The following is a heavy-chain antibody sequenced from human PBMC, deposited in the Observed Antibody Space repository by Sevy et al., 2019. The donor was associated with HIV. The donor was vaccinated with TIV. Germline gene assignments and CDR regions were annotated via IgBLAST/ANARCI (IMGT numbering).Heavy chain of an antibody. V-gene: IGHV1-24*01. CDR3: SATREYYSDSYGYFDY. CDR1: GHTLTDLS. CDR2: FDPEDGER. Sequence: ASVKVSCKASGHTLTDLSMHWVRQAPGKGFEWIGRFDPEDGERIYPQKFQGRVTMTEDTSTDIAYMELSSLRSEDTAVYYCSATREYYSDSYGYFDYWGQGTLVTVSS. D-gene: IGHD3-22*01. J-gene: IGHJ4*02.